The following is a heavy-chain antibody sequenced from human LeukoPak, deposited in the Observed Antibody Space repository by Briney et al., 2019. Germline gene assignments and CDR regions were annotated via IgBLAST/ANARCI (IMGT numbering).Heavy chain of an antibody. CDR3: ARDNSYGFMGCMDY. D-gene: IGHD5-18*01. CDR1: GFAFSTYG. CDR2: TRYDGSHS. J-gene: IGHJ4*02. Sequence: GGSLRLSCAASGFAFSTYGMHWVRQAPGKGLEWVAFTRYDGSHSEYEDSVKGRFSIAGDDSKSTLYLQMNSLRAEDTGVYYCARDNSYGFMGCMDYWGQGTRVTVSS. V-gene: IGHV3-30*02.